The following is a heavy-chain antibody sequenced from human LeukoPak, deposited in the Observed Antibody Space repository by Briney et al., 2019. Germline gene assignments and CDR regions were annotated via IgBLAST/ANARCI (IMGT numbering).Heavy chain of an antibody. CDR1: GFTFRSYA. J-gene: IGHJ4*02. CDR2: ICGSGDST. CDR3: ARDRVWYRLLPDY. Sequence: GGYLRLSCAASGFTFRSYAMSWARQAPGTGLEWVSAICGSGDSTYYADSVKGRLPISRDNSKNTLYLQMNSLRAEDTAVYFCARDRVWYRLLPDYWGRGTLVTVFS. V-gene: IGHV3-23*01. D-gene: IGHD2-2*01.